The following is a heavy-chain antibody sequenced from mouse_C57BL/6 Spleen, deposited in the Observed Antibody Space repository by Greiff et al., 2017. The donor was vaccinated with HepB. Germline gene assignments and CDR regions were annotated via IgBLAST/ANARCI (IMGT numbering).Heavy chain of an antibody. Sequence: QVQLQQSGPELVKPGASVKISCKASGYAFSSSWMNWVKQRPGKGLEWIGRIYPGDGDTNYNGKVKGKATLTADKSSSTADMQLSSLTSEDSAVYFCARSGNYYGSSYPFAYWGQGTLVTVSA. CDR3: ARSGNYYGSSYPFAY. CDR1: GYAFSSSW. CDR2: IYPGDGDT. V-gene: IGHV1-82*01. D-gene: IGHD1-1*01. J-gene: IGHJ3*01.